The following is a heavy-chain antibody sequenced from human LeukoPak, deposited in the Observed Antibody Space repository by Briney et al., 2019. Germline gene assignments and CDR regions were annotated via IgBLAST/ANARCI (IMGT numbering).Heavy chain of an antibody. Sequence: PGGSLRLSCSAFGVPFSTLGMHWVRQAPGKGLEHVSTIGSDGDGTYYADSVKDRFIISRDNSKNAVYLQMSSLRPEDTAVYYCVSPVFINFWGQGTLVTVSS. CDR1: GVPFSTLG. CDR2: IGSDGDGT. J-gene: IGHJ4*01. V-gene: IGHV3-64D*06. D-gene: IGHD1-14*01. CDR3: VSPVFINF.